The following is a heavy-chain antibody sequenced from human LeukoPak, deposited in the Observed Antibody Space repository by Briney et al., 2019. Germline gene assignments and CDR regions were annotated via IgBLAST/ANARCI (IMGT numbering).Heavy chain of an antibody. CDR3: ARLVGGVIDYDAFDI. V-gene: IGHV1-2*02. Sequence: GASVKVSCKASGYAFTGYYMHWVRQAPGQGLEWMGWINPNSGGTNYAQKFQGRVTMTRDTSISTAYMELSRLRSDDTAVYYCARLVGGVIDYDAFDIWGQGTMVTVSS. J-gene: IGHJ3*02. CDR2: INPNSGGT. CDR1: GYAFTGYY. D-gene: IGHD3-16*02.